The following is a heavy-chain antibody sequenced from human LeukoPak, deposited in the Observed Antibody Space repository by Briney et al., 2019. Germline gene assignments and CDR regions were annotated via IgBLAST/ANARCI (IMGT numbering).Heavy chain of an antibody. CDR2: IYPGDSGP. V-gene: IGHV5-51*01. D-gene: IGHD1-26*01. J-gene: IGHJ3*01. CDR1: GYSFTSYC. Sequence: GESLKISCKVSGYSFTSYCIGWVRQMPGKGLEWMGTIYPGDSGPTYSPSFQGQVTISVDKSISTAYLQWSSLQASDTAMYYCGMSGVRVPLQADVFDVWGQGTMVTVST. CDR3: GMSGVRVPLQADVFDV.